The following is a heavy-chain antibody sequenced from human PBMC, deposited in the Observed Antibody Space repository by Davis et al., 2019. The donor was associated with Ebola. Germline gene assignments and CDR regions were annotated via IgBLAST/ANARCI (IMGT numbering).Heavy chain of an antibody. Sequence: MPSETLSLTCTVPGGSTISSSSYWGWIRQPPRKGLEWIGSIYYSGITYYNPSLKSRVTISVDTSKNQFSLKLRSVTAADTAVYYCARQGWSGYSLRHWLDPWGRGTLVTVSS. V-gene: IGHV4-39*01. CDR2: IYYSGIT. CDR3: ARQGWSGYSLRHWLDP. J-gene: IGHJ5*02. D-gene: IGHD3-3*01. CDR1: GGSTISSSSY.